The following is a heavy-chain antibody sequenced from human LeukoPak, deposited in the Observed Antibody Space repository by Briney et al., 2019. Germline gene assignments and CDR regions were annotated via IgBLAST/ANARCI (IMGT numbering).Heavy chain of an antibody. CDR2: IWYDGSKK. J-gene: IGHJ6*02. V-gene: IGHV3-33*01. CDR1: AFTFSSFG. D-gene: IGHD3-9*01. Sequence: GGSLRLSCAASAFTFSSFGMHWVRQAPGKGLEWVAVIWYDGSKKYYAGSVKGRFTISRDNSKNTLYLQMNSLRAEDTAVYYCARVANITTFGMDVWGQGTTVTVSS. CDR3: ARVANITTFGMDV.